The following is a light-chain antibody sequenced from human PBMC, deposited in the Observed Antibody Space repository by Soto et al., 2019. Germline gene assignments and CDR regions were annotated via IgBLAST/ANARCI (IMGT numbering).Light chain of an antibody. CDR2: GAF. V-gene: IGKV3-11*01. CDR3: QQRNVWPPVT. CDR1: PSVTNF. Sequence: EIVLTQSPATLSLSPGERATLSCRASPSVTNFLAWYQQKPGQAPRLLIYGAFNRATGIPARFGGSGSGTDFTLPISSLEPEDSAVYYCQQRNVWPPVTVGQGTRLESK. J-gene: IGKJ5*01.